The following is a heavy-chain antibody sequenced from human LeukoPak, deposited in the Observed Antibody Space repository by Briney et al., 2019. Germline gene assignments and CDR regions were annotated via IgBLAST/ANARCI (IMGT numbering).Heavy chain of an antibody. Sequence: SETLSLTCSVSGGSISSSSYCWGWIRQPPGKGLEWIGNIYYSGSTYYNPSLKSRVTISVDTSKNQFSLKLSSVTAADTAVYYCARGPSSAPYDVWGQGTTVTVSS. CDR2: IYYSGST. V-gene: IGHV4-39*01. J-gene: IGHJ6*02. CDR3: ARGPSSAPYDV. CDR1: GGSISSSSYC. D-gene: IGHD6-19*01.